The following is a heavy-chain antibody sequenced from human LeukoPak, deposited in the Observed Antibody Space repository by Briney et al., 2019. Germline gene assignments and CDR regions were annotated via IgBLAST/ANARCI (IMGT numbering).Heavy chain of an antibody. J-gene: IGHJ4*02. Sequence: GGSLRLSCAASGFTFSSYEMNWVRQAPGKGLEWVSYISSSGSTIYYADSVKGRFTISRDNAKNSLYLQMNSLRAEDTAVYYCAGGLDGAKDRERFDYWGQGTLVTVSS. V-gene: IGHV3-48*03. CDR3: AGGLDGAKDRERFDY. CDR2: ISSSGSTI. CDR1: GFTFSSYE. D-gene: IGHD5-24*01.